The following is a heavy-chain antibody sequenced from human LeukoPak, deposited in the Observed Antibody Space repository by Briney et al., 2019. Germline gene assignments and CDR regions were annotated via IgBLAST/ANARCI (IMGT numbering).Heavy chain of an antibody. CDR1: GLTFSNFA. CDR3: AKMKGPGLYLHYSMDV. J-gene: IGHJ6*03. Sequence: PGGSLRLSCAASGLTFSNFAMSWARQAPGKGLEWVSMITGSGGRTFYADSVKGRFTISRDNSRDTLYLQMSSLRADDAAVYYCAKMKGPGLYLHYSMDVWGKGTTVTVSS. D-gene: IGHD2-2*02. V-gene: IGHV3-23*01. CDR2: ITGSGGRT.